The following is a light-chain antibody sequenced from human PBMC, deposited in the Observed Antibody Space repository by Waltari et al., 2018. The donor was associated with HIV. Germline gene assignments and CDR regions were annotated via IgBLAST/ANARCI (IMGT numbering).Light chain of an antibody. V-gene: IGKV3-11*01. CDR2: GAS. J-gene: IGKJ5*01. Sequence: EIVLTQSPATLSFSPGERATLSCRASQSVSTYLAWYQQKPGQAPRLLIYGASSRATGIPARFSGSGSGTDFTLTISSLEPGDFGVYYCHQRSNWPITFGQGTRLEIK. CDR1: QSVSTY. CDR3: HQRSNWPIT.